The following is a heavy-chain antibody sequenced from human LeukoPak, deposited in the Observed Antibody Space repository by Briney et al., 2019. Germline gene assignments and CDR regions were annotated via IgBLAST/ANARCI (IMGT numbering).Heavy chain of an antibody. V-gene: IGHV1-18*01. CDR1: GYIFTAYG. J-gene: IGHJ3*01. D-gene: IGHD2-8*01. CDR2: ISPDNDDT. Sequence: ASVKVSCKASGYIFTAYGISWVRQTPGEGLEWMGWISPDNDDTKYAQKLQGRVVLTTDTSTSTAYMELTSLRSGDTAVYYCARSGFCTSPTCFRESDGLDVWGQGTMLTVSS. CDR3: ARSGFCTSPTCFRESDGLDV.